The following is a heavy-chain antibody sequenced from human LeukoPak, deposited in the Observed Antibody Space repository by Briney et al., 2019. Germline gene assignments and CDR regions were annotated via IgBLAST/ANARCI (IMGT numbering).Heavy chain of an antibody. D-gene: IGHD6-6*01. Sequence: SETLSLTCAVYGGSFSGYYWSWIRQPPGEGLEWIGEINHSGSTNYNPSLKSRVTISVDTSKNQFSLKLSSVTAADTAVYYCAEHSSSAGGWFDPWGQGTLVTVSS. CDR3: AEHSSSAGGWFDP. CDR2: INHSGST. J-gene: IGHJ5*02. V-gene: IGHV4-34*01. CDR1: GGSFSGYY.